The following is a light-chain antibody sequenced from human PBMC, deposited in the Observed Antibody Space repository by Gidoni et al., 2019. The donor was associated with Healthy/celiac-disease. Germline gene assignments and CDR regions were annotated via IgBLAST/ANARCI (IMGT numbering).Light chain of an antibody. J-gene: IGKJ2*01. CDR2: AAS. CDR3: QQSYSTPHT. CDR1: QSISSY. Sequence: EIQMNQSPSSLSASVGDRVTITCRASQSISSYLNWYQQKPGKAPKLLIYAASSLQSGVPSRFSGSGSGTDFTLTISSLQPEDFATYYCQQSYSTPHTFGQGTKLEIK. V-gene: IGKV1-39*01.